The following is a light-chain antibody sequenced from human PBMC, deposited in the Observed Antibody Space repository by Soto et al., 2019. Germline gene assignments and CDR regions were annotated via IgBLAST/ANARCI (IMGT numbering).Light chain of an antibody. J-gene: IGLJ2*01. CDR1: SSDVGGYNY. Sequence: QSALTQPASVCGSPGQSITISCTGTSSDVGGYNYVSWYQQHPGKAPKLMIYDVSNRPSGVSNRFSGSKSGNTASLTISGLQAEDEADYYCSSYTSSSTLPVFGGGTKVTVL. CDR2: DVS. V-gene: IGLV2-14*01. CDR3: SSYTSSSTLPV.